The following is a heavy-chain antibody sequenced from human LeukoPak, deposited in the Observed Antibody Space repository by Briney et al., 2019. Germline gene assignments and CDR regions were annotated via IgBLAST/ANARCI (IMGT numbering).Heavy chain of an antibody. CDR1: GGSISSGGYY. CDR3: ARVSSNYVLACYYFDY. V-gene: IGHV4-31*03. D-gene: IGHD4-11*01. Sequence: SQTLSLTCTVSGGSISSGGYYWSWIRQHPGKGLEWIGYIYYSGSTYYNPSLKSRVTISVDTSKNQFSLKLSSVTAADTAVYYCARVSSNYVLACYYFDYWGQGTLVTVSS. J-gene: IGHJ4*02. CDR2: IYYSGST.